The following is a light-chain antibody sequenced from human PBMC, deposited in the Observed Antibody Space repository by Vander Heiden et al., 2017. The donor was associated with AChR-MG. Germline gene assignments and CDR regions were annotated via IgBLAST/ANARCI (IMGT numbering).Light chain of an antibody. CDR2: EVS. J-gene: IGKJ1*01. V-gene: IGKV2-29*02. CDR3: KQDTRIKT. Sequence: KPRQSPQLLIYEVSSRFYGVPDRFSGSGSGTDFTLKISRGEAEDVGVYYCKQDTRIKTFGQGTKVEIK.